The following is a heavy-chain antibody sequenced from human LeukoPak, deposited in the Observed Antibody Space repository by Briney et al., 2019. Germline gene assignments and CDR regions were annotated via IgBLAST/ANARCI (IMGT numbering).Heavy chain of an antibody. CDR2: ISWNSGSI. D-gene: IGHD5-18*01. V-gene: IGHV3-9*01. CDR1: GFTFDDYA. Sequence: HPGRSLRLSCAASGFTFDDYAMLWVRQAPGKGLEWVSGISWNSGSIGYADSVKGRFTISRDNAKNSLYLQMNSMRTEDTALYYCATGHTYGFDYVDYWGQGTLVTVSS. CDR3: ATGHTYGFDYVDY. J-gene: IGHJ4*02.